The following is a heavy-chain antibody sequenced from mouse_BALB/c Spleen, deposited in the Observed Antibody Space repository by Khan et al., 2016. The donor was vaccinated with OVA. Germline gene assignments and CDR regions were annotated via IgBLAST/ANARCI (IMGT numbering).Heavy chain of an antibody. Sequence: EVELVEPGGDLVKPGGSLKLSCAASGFTFSSYSMSWVRQTPDKRLEWVASISSGGDYTYYPDSVQGRFTISRDNADNALYLQMSSLRSEDTAMYYCASHLTGSFDYWGQGTLVTVSA. CDR3: ASHLTGSFDY. J-gene: IGHJ3*01. CDR1: GFTFSSYS. D-gene: IGHD4-1*01. V-gene: IGHV5-6*01. CDR2: ISSGGDYT.